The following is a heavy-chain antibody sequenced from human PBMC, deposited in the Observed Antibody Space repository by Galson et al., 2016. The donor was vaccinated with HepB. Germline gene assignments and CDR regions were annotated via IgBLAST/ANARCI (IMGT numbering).Heavy chain of an antibody. Sequence: SVKVSCKASGFTFSSSAVQRVRQARGQQLEWIGWIVVGSGNTKYAHTFQERVTITRDMYTSIAYLELSSLRSEDTAVYYCAAGDWYCSGDSCYTEWFDPWGQGTLVTVSS. CDR3: AAGDWYCSGDSCYTEWFDP. CDR2: IVVGSGNT. CDR1: GFTFSSSA. V-gene: IGHV1-58*01. J-gene: IGHJ5*02. D-gene: IGHD2-15*01.